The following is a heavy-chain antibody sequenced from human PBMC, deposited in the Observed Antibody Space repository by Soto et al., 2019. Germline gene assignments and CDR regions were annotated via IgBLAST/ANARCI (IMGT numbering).Heavy chain of an antibody. CDR3: ARAQGDLEYDGNSWIDNWFHP. Sequence: SETLSLTCTFSVVSVSSGSYYCSWIRQPPWKGLEWIGYIYYSGSTNYNPSLKSRVTISGDTSKNQFSLKLSSVTAADTAVYYCARAQGDLEYDGNSWIDNWFHPWGQGTLVTVSS. D-gene: IGHD3-10*01. V-gene: IGHV4-61*01. J-gene: IGHJ5*02. CDR1: VVSVSSGSYY. CDR2: IYYSGST.